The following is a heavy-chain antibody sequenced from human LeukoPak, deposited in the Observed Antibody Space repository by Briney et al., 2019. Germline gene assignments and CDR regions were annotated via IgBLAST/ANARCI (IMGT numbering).Heavy chain of an antibody. CDR1: GGSFSGYY. D-gene: IGHD6-13*01. CDR2: INHSGST. J-gene: IGHJ4*02. CDR3: ARHLIAAAGMARALYRTHFDY. Sequence: PSETLSLTCAVYGGSFSGYYWSWIRQPPGKGLEWIGEINHSGSTNYNPSLKSRVTISVDTSKNQFSLKLSSVTAADTAVYYCARHLIAAAGMARALYRTHFDYWGQGTLVTVSS. V-gene: IGHV4-34*01.